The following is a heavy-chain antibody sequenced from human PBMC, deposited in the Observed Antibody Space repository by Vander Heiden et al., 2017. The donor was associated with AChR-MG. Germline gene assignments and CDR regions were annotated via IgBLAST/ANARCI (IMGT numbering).Heavy chain of an antibody. D-gene: IGHD3-22*01. CDR3: GSPHYYDSSGSSFDY. CDR2: INHSGST. J-gene: IGHJ4*02. V-gene: IGHV4-34*01. Sequence: QVQLQQWGAGLLKPSETLSLTCAVYAGSFSGYYWSWIRQPPGKGLEWIGVINHSGSTNYNPSLKSRVTISVDTSKNQFSLKLSSVTAADTAVYYCGSPHYYDSSGSSFDYWCQGTLVTLAS. CDR1: AGSFSGYY.